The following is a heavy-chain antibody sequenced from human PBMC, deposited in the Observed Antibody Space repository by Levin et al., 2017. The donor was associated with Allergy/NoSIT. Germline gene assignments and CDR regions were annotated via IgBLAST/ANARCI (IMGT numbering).Heavy chain of an antibody. V-gene: IGHV4-4*02. CDR3: ARDRPGGSYLGLLDY. CDR1: GGSISSSNW. J-gene: IGHJ4*02. Sequence: PSETLSLTCAVSGGSISSSNWWSWVRQPPGKGLEWIGEIYHSGSTNYNPSLKSRVTISVDKSKNQFSLKLSSVTAADTAVYYCARDRPGGSYLGLLDYWGQGTLVTVSS. CDR2: IYHSGST. D-gene: IGHD2-15*01.